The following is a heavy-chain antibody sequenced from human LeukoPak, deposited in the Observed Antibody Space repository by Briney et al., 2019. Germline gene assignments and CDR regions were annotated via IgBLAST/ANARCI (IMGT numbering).Heavy chain of an antibody. CDR2: ISSSSSYI. V-gene: IGHV3-21*01. CDR1: GFTFSSCS. J-gene: IGHJ4*02. Sequence: GGSLRLSCAASGFTFSSCSMNWVRQAPGKGLEWVSSISSSSSYIYYADSVKGRFTISRDNAKNSLYLQMNSLRAEDTAVYYCARDGSSGWTGVDYWGQGTLVTVSS. D-gene: IGHD6-19*01. CDR3: ARDGSSGWTGVDY.